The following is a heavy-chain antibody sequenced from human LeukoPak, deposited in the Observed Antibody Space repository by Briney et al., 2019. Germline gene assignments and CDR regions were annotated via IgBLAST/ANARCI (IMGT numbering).Heavy chain of an antibody. V-gene: IGHV1-2*02. D-gene: IGHD3-22*01. Sequence: ASVKVSCKASGYTFTSYYIHWVRQAPGQGFEWMGWINPNSGGTNYAQKFHGRVTMTRDTSVSTAYMELSRLRSDDTAVYYCARDFHNPSYYYDGSGYFGPPIDWGQGTLVTVS. CDR2: INPNSGGT. CDR1: GYTFTSYY. J-gene: IGHJ4*02. CDR3: ARDFHNPSYYYDGSGYFGPPID.